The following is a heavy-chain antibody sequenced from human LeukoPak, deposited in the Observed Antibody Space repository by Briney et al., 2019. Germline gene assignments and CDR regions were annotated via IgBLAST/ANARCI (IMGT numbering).Heavy chain of an antibody. D-gene: IGHD6-13*01. V-gene: IGHV3-23*01. CDR1: GFTFSSYS. CDR2: ISGSGGST. CDR3: AEFGISSWTLNFAY. J-gene: IGHJ4*02. Sequence: GGSLRLSCAASGFTFSSYSMTWVRQAPGKGLEWVSAISGSGGSTYYADSVKGRFTISRDNSKNTLYLQMNSLRAEDTAVYYCAEFGISSWTLNFAYWREGTLVTLSS.